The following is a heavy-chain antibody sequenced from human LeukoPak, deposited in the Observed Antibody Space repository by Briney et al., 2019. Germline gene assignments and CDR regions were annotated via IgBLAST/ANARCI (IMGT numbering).Heavy chain of an antibody. J-gene: IGHJ4*02. CDR1: GFTFSSYW. Sequence: GGSLRLSCAASGFTFSSYWMSWVRQAPGKGLEWVANIKQDGSEKYYVDSVKGRFTISRDNSKNTLYLQMNSLRGEDTAVYYCARRSSPFCGGDCYFDFWGQGTLVTVSS. CDR3: ARRSSPFCGGDCYFDF. V-gene: IGHV3-7*01. CDR2: IKQDGSEK. D-gene: IGHD2-21*02.